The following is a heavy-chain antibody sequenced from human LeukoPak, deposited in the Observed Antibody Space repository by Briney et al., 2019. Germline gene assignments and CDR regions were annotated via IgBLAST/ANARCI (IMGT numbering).Heavy chain of an antibody. V-gene: IGHV4-39*01. CDR1: GGSISSSSYY. J-gene: IGHJ5*02. Sequence: KPSETLSLTCTVSGGSISSSSYYWGWIRQPPGKGLEWVGSIYYSGSTYYNPSLKSRVTISVDTSKNQFSLKLSSVTAADTAVYSCARIYDFWSGYYSYNWFDPWGQGTLVTVSS. D-gene: IGHD3-3*01. CDR2: IYYSGST. CDR3: ARIYDFWSGYYSYNWFDP.